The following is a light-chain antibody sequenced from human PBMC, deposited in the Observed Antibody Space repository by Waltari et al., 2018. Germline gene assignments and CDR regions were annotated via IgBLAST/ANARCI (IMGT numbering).Light chain of an antibody. V-gene: IGLV3-25*03. Sequence: SYELTQPPSVSVSPGQTARITCSGDALTKQDAYWYQQKPGQAPVLVIYKDSERPSGITERFSGSSSGTTVTLTISRVQAEDEADYYCQSADSSGTYVFGTGTKVTDL. J-gene: IGLJ1*01. CDR2: KDS. CDR1: ALTKQD. CDR3: QSADSSGTYV.